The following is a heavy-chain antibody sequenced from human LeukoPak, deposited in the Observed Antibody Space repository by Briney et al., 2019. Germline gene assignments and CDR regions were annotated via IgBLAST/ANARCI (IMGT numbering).Heavy chain of an antibody. Sequence: ASETLSLTCTVSGGSISSYYWSWIRQPPGKGPEWVGYNHYSWSSNYNPSLKSRVTISVDTSKSQFSLKLSSVTAADAAVYYCARYCSGSSCYTDWFDPWGQGTLVTVSS. CDR3: ARYCSGSSCYTDWFDP. CDR1: GGSISSYY. J-gene: IGHJ5*02. CDR2: NHYSWSS. D-gene: IGHD2-15*01. V-gene: IGHV4-59*01.